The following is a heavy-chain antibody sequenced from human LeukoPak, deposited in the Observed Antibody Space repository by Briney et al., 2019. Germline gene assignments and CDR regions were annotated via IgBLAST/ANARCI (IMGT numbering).Heavy chain of an antibody. CDR1: GYSISSGYY. D-gene: IGHD3-22*01. V-gene: IGHV4-38-2*02. J-gene: IGHJ4*02. Sequence: SETLSLTCTVSGYSISSGYYWGWIRQPPGKGLEWIGSIYHSGSTYYNPSLKSRVTISVDRSKNQFSLKLSSVTAADTAVYYCARGHYDSSATTGYFDYWGQGTLVTVSS. CDR3: ARGHYDSSATTGYFDY. CDR2: IYHSGST.